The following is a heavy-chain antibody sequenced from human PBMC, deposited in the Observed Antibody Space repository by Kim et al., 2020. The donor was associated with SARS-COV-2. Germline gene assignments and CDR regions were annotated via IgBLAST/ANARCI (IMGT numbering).Heavy chain of an antibody. CDR2: T. Sequence: TKNSQKCQGRGTITRDTSASTAYMERSSLRSEDTAVYYCARGDSWGWFDPWGQGTLVTVSS. CDR3: ARGDSWGWFDP. V-gene: IGHV1-3*01. J-gene: IGHJ5*02. D-gene: IGHD6-13*01.